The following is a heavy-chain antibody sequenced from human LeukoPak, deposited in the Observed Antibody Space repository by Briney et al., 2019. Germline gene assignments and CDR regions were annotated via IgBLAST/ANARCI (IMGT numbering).Heavy chain of an antibody. D-gene: IGHD3-3*01. J-gene: IGHJ5*02. CDR2: INHSGST. Sequence: PSETLSLTCAVYGGSFSGYYWSWIRQPPGKGLEWIGEINHSGSTNYNPSLKSRVTISVDTSKNQFSLKLSSVTAADTAVYYCARGQGEGYDDFWSGSLTWFDPWGQGTLVTVSS. CDR1: GGSFSGYY. CDR3: ARGQGEGYDDFWSGSLTWFDP. V-gene: IGHV4-34*01.